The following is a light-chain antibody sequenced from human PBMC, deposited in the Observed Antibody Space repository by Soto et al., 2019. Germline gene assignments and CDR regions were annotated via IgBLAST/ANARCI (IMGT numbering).Light chain of an antibody. CDR2: EVS. V-gene: IGLV2-14*01. Sequence: QSALTQPASVSGSPGQSITISCTGTSSDVGGYNYVSWYQQHPGKAPKVMIYEVSNRPSGVSNRFFGSKSGNTASLTISGLRAEDEADYYCSSYSSSSTQVLFGGGTKLTVL. CDR3: SSYSSSSTQVL. CDR1: SSDVGGYNY. J-gene: IGLJ2*01.